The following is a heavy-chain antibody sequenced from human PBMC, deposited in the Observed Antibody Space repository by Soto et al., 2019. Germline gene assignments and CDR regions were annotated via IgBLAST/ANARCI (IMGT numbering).Heavy chain of an antibody. D-gene: IGHD2-15*01. CDR1: GGSISTDY. CDR3: ARGRYCSGGSCYFYGMDV. Sequence: PSETLSLTCTVTGGSISTDYWSWIRQPPGKGLEWIGYIYNSGSTDYTPSLKSRVTISADTSKKQFSLKLNSVTAADTAVYFCARGRYCSGGSCYFYGMDVWGQGTTVTVSS. V-gene: IGHV4-59*01. CDR2: IYNSGST. J-gene: IGHJ6*02.